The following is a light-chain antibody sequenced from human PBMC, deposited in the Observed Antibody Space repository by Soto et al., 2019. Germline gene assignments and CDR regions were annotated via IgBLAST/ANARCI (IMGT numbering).Light chain of an antibody. Sequence: QSVLTQPPSASGTPGQRVTISCSGRSSNIGSNAVNWYQQLPGTAPKLLIDSNNQRPSGVPDRFSGSKSGTSASLAISGLQSEDEADYYCATWDDSLNALFGGGTKLTVL. J-gene: IGLJ2*01. CDR3: ATWDDSLNAL. V-gene: IGLV1-44*01. CDR2: SNN. CDR1: SSNIGSNA.